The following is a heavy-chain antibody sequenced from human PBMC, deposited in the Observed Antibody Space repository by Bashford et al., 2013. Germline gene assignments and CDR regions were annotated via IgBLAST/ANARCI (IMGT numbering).Heavy chain of an antibody. CDR3: AGCYSNYDYYYYGMDV. CDR1: GGTFSSYA. Sequence: SVKVSCKASGGTFSSYAISWVRQAPGQGLEWMGGIIPIFGTANYAQKFQGRVTITADKSTSTAYMELSSLRSEDTAVYYCAGCYSNYDYYYYGMDVVGTKGPRSPSPQ. CDR2: IIPIFGTA. V-gene: IGHV1-69*06. D-gene: IGHD4-11*01. J-gene: IGHJ6*01.